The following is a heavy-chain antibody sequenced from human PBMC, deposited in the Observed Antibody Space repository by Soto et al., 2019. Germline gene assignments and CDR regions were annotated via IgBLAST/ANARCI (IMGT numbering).Heavy chain of an antibody. CDR1: GFSFTSSA. D-gene: IGHD2-15*01. CDR3: ATIGGYCSGSSYYSGAVDI. V-gene: IGHV1-58*01. Sequence: SLYVSCKASGFSFTSSAVQWVLQARGQRLEWIGWIVVGSGNTNYAQKFQERVTITRDMSTSTAYMELSSLRSEDTAVYYCATIGGYCSGSSYYSGAVDIWG. CDR2: IVVGSGNT. J-gene: IGHJ3*02.